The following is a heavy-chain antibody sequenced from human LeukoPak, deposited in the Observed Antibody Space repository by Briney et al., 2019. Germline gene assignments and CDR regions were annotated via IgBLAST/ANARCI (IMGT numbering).Heavy chain of an antibody. Sequence: SQTLSLTCTVSGGSISRGDYYWSWIRQPPGKGLEWIGYIYYSGSTYYNPSLKSRVTISVDTSKNQFSLKLSSVTAADTAVYYCARRNVLMVYAIDYWGQGTLVTVSS. D-gene: IGHD2-8*01. CDR1: GGSISRGDYY. CDR2: IYYSGST. CDR3: ARRNVLMVYAIDY. V-gene: IGHV4-30-4*08. J-gene: IGHJ4*02.